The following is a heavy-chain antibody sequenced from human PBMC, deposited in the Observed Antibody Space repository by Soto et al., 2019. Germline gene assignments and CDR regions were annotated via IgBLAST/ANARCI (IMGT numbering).Heavy chain of an antibody. J-gene: IGHJ4*02. V-gene: IGHV4-39*01. CDR2: IYYSGST. Sequence: SETLSLTCTVSGGSISSSSYYWVWIRQPPGKGLEWIGSIYYSGSTYYNPSLKSRVTISVDTSENQFSLKLSSVTAADTAVYYCARQRYDYGDYYFDYWGQGTLVTVSS. CDR1: GGSISSSSYY. CDR3: ARQRYDYGDYYFDY. D-gene: IGHD4-17*01.